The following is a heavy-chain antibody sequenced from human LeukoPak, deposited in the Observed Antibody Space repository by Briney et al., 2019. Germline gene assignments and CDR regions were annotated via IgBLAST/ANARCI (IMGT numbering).Heavy chain of an antibody. CDR1: GGSISSYY. V-gene: IGHV4-59*08. D-gene: IGHD6-19*01. Sequence: SETLSLTCTVSGGSISSYYWNWVRQPPGKGLEWVAYIYYSGSTSYNPSLKSRVIISVDTSKNQFSLKLSSVTAADTAVYYCARSQSTGWYNGGLDVWGQGTTVTVSS. CDR3: ARSQSTGWYNGGLDV. CDR2: IYYSGST. J-gene: IGHJ6*02.